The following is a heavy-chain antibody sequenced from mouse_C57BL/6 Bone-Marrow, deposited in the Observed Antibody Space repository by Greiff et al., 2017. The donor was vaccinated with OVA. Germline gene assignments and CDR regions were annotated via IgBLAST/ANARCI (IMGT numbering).Heavy chain of an antibody. J-gene: IGHJ2*01. Sequence: QVQLQQSGAELMKPGASVKLSCKATGYTFTGYWIEWVKQRPGHGLEWIGEILPGSGSTNYNEKFKGKATFTADTSSNTAYTQLSSLTTEDSAIYYCAREDIYYGRSSYYFDYWGQGTTLTVSS. CDR1: GYTFTGYW. V-gene: IGHV1-9*01. D-gene: IGHD1-1*01. CDR2: ILPGSGST. CDR3: AREDIYYGRSSYYFDY.